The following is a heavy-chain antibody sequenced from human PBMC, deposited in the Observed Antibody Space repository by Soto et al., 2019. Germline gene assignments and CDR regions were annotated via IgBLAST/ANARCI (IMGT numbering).Heavy chain of an antibody. V-gene: IGHV1-3*05. D-gene: IGHD6-19*01. CDR1: GYTFTGYA. Sequence: QVQLVQSGAEEKKPGASVKVSCKASGYTFTGYAMHWVRQAPGQRLEWMGWINAGNGNTKYSQKFQGRVTITRDTSASTAYMALSSLRSEDTAVYYCARAVAVPADFDYWGKGTLVTVPS. CDR3: ARAVAVPADFDY. CDR2: INAGNGNT. J-gene: IGHJ4*02.